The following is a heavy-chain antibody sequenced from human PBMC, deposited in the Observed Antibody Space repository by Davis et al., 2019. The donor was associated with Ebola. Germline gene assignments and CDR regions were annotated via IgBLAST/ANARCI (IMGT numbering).Heavy chain of an antibody. V-gene: IGHV3-30*03. J-gene: IGHJ6*02. CDR3: ARVRPRYCSSTSCYKGGHYYGMDV. CDR2: ISYDGSNK. CDR1: GFTFSSYA. D-gene: IGHD2-2*02. Sequence: PGGSLRLSCAASGFTFSSYAMHWVRQAPGKGLEWVAVISYDGSNKYYADSVKGRFTISRDNAKNSLYLQMNSLRAEDTAVYYCARVRPRYCSSTSCYKGGHYYGMDVWGQGTTVTVSS.